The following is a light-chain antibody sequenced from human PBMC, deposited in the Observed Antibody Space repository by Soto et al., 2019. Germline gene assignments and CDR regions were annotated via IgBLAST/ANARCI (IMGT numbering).Light chain of an antibody. CDR3: QQFSAYPLT. Sequence: AIQLIQSPSYLSASVGDRVTITCRASQGINTGVAWYQQKPGKGPKLLIYETSNLASGVFLRFSVSGFRTLFTLTICSPQPEDFATYLCQQFSAYPLTFGGGTKVEVK. J-gene: IGKJ4*01. CDR2: ETS. CDR1: QGINTG. V-gene: IGKV1-13*02.